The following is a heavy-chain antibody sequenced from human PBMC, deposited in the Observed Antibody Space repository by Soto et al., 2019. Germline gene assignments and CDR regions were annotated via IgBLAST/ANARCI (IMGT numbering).Heavy chain of an antibody. CDR1: GGSISSGDYY. CDR3: ARGESYPHIEYYYYGMDV. V-gene: IGHV4-30-4*01. D-gene: IGHD3-10*01. CDR2: IYYSGST. Sequence: SETLSLTCTVSGGSISSGDYYWSWIRQPPGKGLEWIGYIYYSGSTYYNPSLKSRVTISVDTSKNQFSLKLSSVTAADTAVYYCARGESYPHIEYYYYGMDVWGQGTTVTVSS. J-gene: IGHJ6*02.